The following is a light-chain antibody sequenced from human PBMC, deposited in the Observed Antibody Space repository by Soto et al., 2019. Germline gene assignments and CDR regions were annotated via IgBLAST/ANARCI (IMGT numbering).Light chain of an antibody. J-gene: IGLJ1*01. CDR2: EVS. V-gene: IGLV2-18*02. CDR1: SSDVGSYNR. Sequence: QSALTHPPSVSGSPGQSVTISCTGTSSDVGSYNRVSWYQQPPGTAPKLMIYEVSNRPSGVPDRFSGSKSGNTASLTISGLQAEDEADYYCSSYTSRSTYVFGTGTKVTVL. CDR3: SSYTSRSTYV.